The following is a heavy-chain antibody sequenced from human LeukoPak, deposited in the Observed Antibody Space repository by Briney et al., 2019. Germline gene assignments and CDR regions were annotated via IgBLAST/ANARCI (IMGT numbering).Heavy chain of an antibody. Sequence: SVKVSCKASGYTFTGYYMHWVRQAPGQGLEWMGRIIPIFGTANYAQKFQGRVTITTDESTSTAYMELSSLRSEDTAVYYCAREHYYDSSGYSRAFDIWGQGTMVTVSS. CDR1: GYTFTGYY. CDR3: AREHYYDSSGYSRAFDI. J-gene: IGHJ3*02. CDR2: IIPIFGTA. D-gene: IGHD3-22*01. V-gene: IGHV1-69*05.